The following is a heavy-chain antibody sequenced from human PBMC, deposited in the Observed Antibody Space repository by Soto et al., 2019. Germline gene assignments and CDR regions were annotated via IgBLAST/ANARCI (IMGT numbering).Heavy chain of an antibody. CDR1: GGCISSGGYY. V-gene: IGHV4-31*02. D-gene: IGHD3-10*01. J-gene: IGHJ5*02. Sequence: SETLSLTCTVSGGCISSGGYYWRWIRQHPGKGLEWIGYIYCSGSTYYNPSLKSRVTISVDTSKNQFSLKLSSVTAADTAVYYCARVVGYYYGSGSYSWFDPWGQGTLVTVSS. CDR2: IYCSGST. CDR3: ARVVGYYYGSGSYSWFDP.